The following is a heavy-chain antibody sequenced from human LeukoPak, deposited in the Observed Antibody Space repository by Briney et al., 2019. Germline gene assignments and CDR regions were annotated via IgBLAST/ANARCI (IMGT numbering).Heavy chain of an antibody. Sequence: PSETLSLTCTVSGGSISSYYWSWIRQPPGKGLEWIGYIYYSGSTNYNPSRKSRVTISVDTSKNQFSLKLSSVTAADTAVYYCARDLNYYDSSGYNYYYYMDVWGKGTTVTVSS. J-gene: IGHJ6*03. CDR3: ARDLNYYDSSGYNYYYYMDV. CDR2: IYYSGST. CDR1: GGSISSYY. V-gene: IGHV4-59*01. D-gene: IGHD3-22*01.